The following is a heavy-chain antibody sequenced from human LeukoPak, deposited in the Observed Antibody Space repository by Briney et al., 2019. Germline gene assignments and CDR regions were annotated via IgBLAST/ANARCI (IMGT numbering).Heavy chain of an antibody. CDR2: INSDGSST. J-gene: IGHJ6*03. CDR3: ARDGDIVVAPAYYMDV. Sequence: GGSLRLSCAASGFTFSTYWMHWVRQAPGKGLVWVSRINSDGSSTNYADSVKGRFTISRDNAKNTLYLQMNSLRAEDTAVYYCARDGDIVVAPAYYMDVWGKGTTVTVSS. CDR1: GFTFSTYW. V-gene: IGHV3-74*01. D-gene: IGHD2-2*01.